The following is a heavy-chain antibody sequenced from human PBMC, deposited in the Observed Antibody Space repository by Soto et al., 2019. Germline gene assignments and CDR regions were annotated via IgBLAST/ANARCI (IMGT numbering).Heavy chain of an antibody. Sequence: SETLSLTCSVSGDSISTYHLSWIRQPPGKGLEWIGYIHYSGSTYYNPSLKSRVTISVDTSKNQFSLKLSSVTAADTAVYYCARHSIGGDYYYGMDVWGQGTTVTVSS. D-gene: IGHD3-10*01. CDR3: ARHSIGGDYYYGMDV. CDR1: GDSISTYH. CDR2: IHYSGST. V-gene: IGHV4-59*04. J-gene: IGHJ6*02.